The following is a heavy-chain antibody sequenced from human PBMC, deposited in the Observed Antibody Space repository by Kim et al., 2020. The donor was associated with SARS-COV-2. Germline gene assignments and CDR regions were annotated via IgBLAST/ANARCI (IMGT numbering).Heavy chain of an antibody. J-gene: IGHJ4*02. CDR1: GFTFSNAW. Sequence: GGSLRLSCAASGFTFSNAWMSWVRQAPGKGLEWVGRIKSKTDGGTTDYAAPVKGRFTISRDDSKNTLYLQMNSLKTEDTAVYYCTTALGLLWFGEFPNYWGQGTLVTVSS. V-gene: IGHV3-15*01. CDR3: TTALGLLWFGEFPNY. CDR2: IKSKTDGGTT. D-gene: IGHD3-10*01.